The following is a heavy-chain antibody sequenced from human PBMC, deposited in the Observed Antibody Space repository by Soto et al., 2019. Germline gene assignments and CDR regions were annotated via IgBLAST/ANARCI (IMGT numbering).Heavy chain of an antibody. CDR1: GFTFSSYG. D-gene: IGHD6-13*01. CDR3: ARDVDSSSLHYFDY. Sequence: GGSLRLSCAASGFTFSSYGMHWVRQAPGKGLEWVAVIWYDGSNKYYADSVKGRFTISRDNSKNTLYLQMNSLRAEDTAVYYCARDVDSSSLHYFDYWGQGTLVTVSS. CDR2: IWYDGSNK. V-gene: IGHV3-33*01. J-gene: IGHJ4*02.